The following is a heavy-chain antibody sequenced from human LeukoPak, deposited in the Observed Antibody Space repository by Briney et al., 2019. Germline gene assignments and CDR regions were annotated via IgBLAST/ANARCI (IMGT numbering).Heavy chain of an antibody. CDR3: ARETYYYDSSGSSGYYFDY. J-gene: IGHJ4*02. Sequence: PGGSLRLSCAASGFTFSSYGMHWVRQAPGKGLEWVAVIWYDGSNKYYADSVKGRFTISRDNSKNTLYLQMNSLRAEDTAVYYCARETYYYDSSGSSGYYFDYWGQGTLVTVSS. V-gene: IGHV3-33*01. D-gene: IGHD3-22*01. CDR2: IWYDGSNK. CDR1: GFTFSSYG.